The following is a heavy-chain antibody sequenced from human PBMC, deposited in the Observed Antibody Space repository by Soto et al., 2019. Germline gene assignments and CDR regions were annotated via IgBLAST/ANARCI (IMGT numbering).Heavy chain of an antibody. CDR3: TRADPTVTLSVFDP. CDR1: GFIFSSYA. V-gene: IGHV3-30-3*01. CDR2: ISYDGSSK. Sequence: QVQLVESGGGVVQPGRSLRLSCAASGFIFSSYAMHWVRQAPGKGLGWVAVISYDGSSKYYADSVKGRFTISRDNSKNPLYLQMTSLSAEDTAVYYCTRADPTVTLSVFDPWGQGTLVTVSS. J-gene: IGHJ5*02. D-gene: IGHD4-17*01.